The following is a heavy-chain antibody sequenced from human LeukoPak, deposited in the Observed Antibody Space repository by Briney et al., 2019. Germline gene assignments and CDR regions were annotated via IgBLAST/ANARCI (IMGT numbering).Heavy chain of an antibody. Sequence: PSETLSLTCAVSGGSINSHYWGWIRQPPGKGLRWIGDIYYTGKINYNPSLKSRVTITLDTSKDHLSLNLTSVLAADTAIYYCVRRDTGWNYFDYWGQGILVTVSS. CDR2: IYYTGKI. J-gene: IGHJ4*02. CDR1: GGSINSHY. D-gene: IGHD6-19*01. CDR3: VRRDTGWNYFDY. V-gene: IGHV4-59*08.